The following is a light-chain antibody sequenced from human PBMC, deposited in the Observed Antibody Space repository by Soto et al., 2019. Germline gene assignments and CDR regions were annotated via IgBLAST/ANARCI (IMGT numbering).Light chain of an antibody. V-gene: IGKV1-5*01. CDR2: GAS. CDR3: QHHNSYSQT. J-gene: IGKJ1*01. CDR1: QSIRHY. Sequence: DIQMTQSPPTLSASVGDRVTITCRASQSIRHYLAWYQQMPGKAPKLLIYGASTLQSGVPSRVSGSGSGTEFTLTISSLKPDDFGAYFCQHHNSYSQTFGQGTKVDIK.